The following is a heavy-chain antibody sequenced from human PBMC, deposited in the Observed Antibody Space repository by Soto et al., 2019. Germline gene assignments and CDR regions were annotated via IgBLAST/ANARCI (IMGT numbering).Heavy chain of an antibody. Sequence: GGSLRLSCAASGFTFNTYWMHWVRQAPGKGLVWVSRINSDGTKTTYADSVKGRFTISRDNAKNTVYLQMNSLRAEDTAVYYCATVATNSYDWLDPWGQGTLVTVSS. V-gene: IGHV3-74*01. CDR3: ATVATNSYDWLDP. CDR2: INSDGTKT. D-gene: IGHD5-12*01. CDR1: GFTFNTYW. J-gene: IGHJ5*02.